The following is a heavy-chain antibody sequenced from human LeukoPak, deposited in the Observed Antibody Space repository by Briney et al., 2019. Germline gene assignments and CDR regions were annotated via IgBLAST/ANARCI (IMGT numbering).Heavy chain of an antibody. CDR3: ARRKETGYYNYYFDY. D-gene: IGHD3-9*01. J-gene: IGHJ4*02. CDR1: GGTFSSYA. CDR2: IIPIFGTA. Sequence: ASVKVSCKASGGTFSSYAISWVRQAPGQGLEWMGGIIPIFGTANYAQKFQGRVTITTDESTSTAYMELSSLRSEDTAVYYCARRKETGYYNYYFDYWGQGTLVTVSS. V-gene: IGHV1-69*05.